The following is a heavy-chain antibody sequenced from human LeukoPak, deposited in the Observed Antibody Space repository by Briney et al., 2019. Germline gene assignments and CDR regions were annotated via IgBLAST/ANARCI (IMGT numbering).Heavy chain of an antibody. CDR3: ARDLSLYCSGGSCYSLNY. V-gene: IGHV3-48*04. J-gene: IGHJ4*02. CDR1: GFTFSSYS. D-gene: IGHD2-15*01. CDR2: ISSSGSTI. Sequence: RPGGSLRLSCTASGFTFSSYSMNWVRQAPGKGLEWVSYISSSGSTIYYADSVKGRFTISRDNAKNSLYLQMNSLRAEDTAVYYCARDLSLYCSGGSCYSLNYWGQGTLVTVSS.